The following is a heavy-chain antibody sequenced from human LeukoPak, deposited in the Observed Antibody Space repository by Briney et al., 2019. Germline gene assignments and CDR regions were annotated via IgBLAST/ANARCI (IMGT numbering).Heavy chain of an antibody. J-gene: IGHJ4*02. Sequence: GGSLRLSCAASGFSFNTYAMSWVRQAPGKGLEWVSAISNTGGSTYYADSVKGRFTISRDSSKNILYLQMNSLRAEDTAVYYCATIRGQYCSGGSCYGPDYWGQGTLVTVSS. CDR2: ISNTGGST. D-gene: IGHD2-15*01. CDR3: ATIRGQYCSGGSCYGPDY. CDR1: GFSFNTYA. V-gene: IGHV3-23*01.